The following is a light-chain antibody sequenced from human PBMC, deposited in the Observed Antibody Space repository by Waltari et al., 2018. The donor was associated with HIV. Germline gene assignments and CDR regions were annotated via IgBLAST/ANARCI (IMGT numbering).Light chain of an antibody. V-gene: IGLV1-40*01. CDR1: SSNIGAGHD. Sequence: TQPPSVSGAPGQRVTISCTGTSSNIGAGHDVHWYQQLPGPAPKLPIFGNDNRPSGVPDRFSGSKSGSSASLAITGLQPEDEGDYYCQSFDNTLRGVFGGGTKLTVL. CDR3: QSFDNTLRGV. J-gene: IGLJ3*02. CDR2: GND.